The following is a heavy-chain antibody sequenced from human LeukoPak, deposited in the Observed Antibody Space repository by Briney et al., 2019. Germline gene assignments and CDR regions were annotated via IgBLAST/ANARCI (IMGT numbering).Heavy chain of an antibody. CDR1: GYTFTGYY. J-gene: IGHJ4*02. V-gene: IGHV1-18*04. D-gene: IGHD3-22*01. CDR3: ARDAMDDLDDSSGYYSY. CDR2: ISAYNGNT. Sequence: ASVKVSCKASGYTFTGYYMHWVRQAPGHGLEWRGWISAYNGNTNYAQKLQGRVTMTTDTSTSTAYMELRSLRSDDTAVYYCARDAMDDLDDSSGYYSYWGQGTLVTVSS.